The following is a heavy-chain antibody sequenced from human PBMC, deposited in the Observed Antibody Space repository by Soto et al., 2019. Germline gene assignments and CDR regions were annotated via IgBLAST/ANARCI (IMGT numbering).Heavy chain of an antibody. CDR1: GFTFSSYE. V-gene: IGHV3-48*03. D-gene: IGHD4-17*01. CDR3: AALDYGDYF. J-gene: IGHJ4*02. CDR2: ISSSGSTI. Sequence: EVQLVESGGGLVQPGGSLRLSCAASGFTFSSYEMNWVRQAPGKGLEWVSYISSSGSTIYYTDSVKGRFTISRDNAKNSLYLQMNSLRAEDTAVYYCAALDYGDYFWGQGTLVTVSS.